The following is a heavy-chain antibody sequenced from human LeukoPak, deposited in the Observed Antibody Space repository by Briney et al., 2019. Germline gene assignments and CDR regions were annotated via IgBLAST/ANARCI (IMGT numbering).Heavy chain of an antibody. D-gene: IGHD3-10*01. Sequence: GGSLRLSCAASGFTFSSYDIHWVRQATGKGLEWVSAIGTAGDTYYPGSVKGRFTISRENAKNSLYLQMNSLRAGDTAVYYCARGNPLAYYYGSGSYEFDYWGQGTLVTVSS. J-gene: IGHJ4*02. V-gene: IGHV3-13*01. CDR3: ARGNPLAYYYGSGSYEFDY. CDR1: GFTFSSYD. CDR2: IGTAGDT.